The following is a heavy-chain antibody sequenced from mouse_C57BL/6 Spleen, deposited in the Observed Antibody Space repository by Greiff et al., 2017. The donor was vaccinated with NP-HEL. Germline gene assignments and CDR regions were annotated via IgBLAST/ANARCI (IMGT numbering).Heavy chain of an antibody. V-gene: IGHV5-4*03. CDR3: ARGTTVVDHYFDY. CDR1: GFTFSSYA. D-gene: IGHD1-1*01. J-gene: IGHJ2*01. CDR2: ISDGGSYT. Sequence: EVKVVESGGGLVKPGGSLKLSCAASGFTFSSYAMSWVRQTPEKRLAWVATISDGGSYTYYPDNVKGRFTISRDNAKNNLYLQMSHLKSEDTAMYYCARGTTVVDHYFDYWGQGTTLTVSS.